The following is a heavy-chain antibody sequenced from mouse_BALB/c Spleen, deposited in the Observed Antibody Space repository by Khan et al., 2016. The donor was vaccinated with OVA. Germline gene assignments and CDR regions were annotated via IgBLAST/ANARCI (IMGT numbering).Heavy chain of an antibody. CDR3: TRHGYVAWFTY. V-gene: IGHV1S135*01. CDR1: GYSFTSYY. CDR2: IAPFSGGT. D-gene: IGHD2-2*01. J-gene: IGHJ3*01. Sequence: VQLQQPGPELMQPGASVKISCKASGYSFTSYYIHWLMQSHGKSLEWIGYIAPFSGGTTYNQKFKGKATLTVDNSSSTAYIHLSNLTSEDSAVYYCTRHGYVAWFTYWGQGTLVTVSA.